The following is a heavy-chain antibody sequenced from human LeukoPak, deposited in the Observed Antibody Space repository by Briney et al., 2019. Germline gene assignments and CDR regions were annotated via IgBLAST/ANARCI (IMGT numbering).Heavy chain of an antibody. CDR1: GFTFSSYA. CDR2: ISGSGGST. V-gene: IGHV3-23*01. Sequence: GGSLRLSCAASGFTFSSYAMSWVRQAPGKGLEWVSAISGSGGSTYYADSVKGRFTISRDNSKNTLYLQMNSLRAEDTAVYYCAGYCSSTSCLNGFDPWGREPWSPSPQ. CDR3: AGYCSSTSCLNGFDP. D-gene: IGHD2-2*01. J-gene: IGHJ5*02.